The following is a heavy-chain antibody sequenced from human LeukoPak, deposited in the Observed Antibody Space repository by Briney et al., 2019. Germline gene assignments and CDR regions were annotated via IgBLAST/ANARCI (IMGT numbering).Heavy chain of an antibody. Sequence: SETLSPTCTMSGGSISGGSISTYYWTWIRQPPGKGLEWIGYIYYSGSTSYNPSLKSRITISVDTSKNQFSLKLTSVTAADTAVYYCARGFDAHNAFDIWGQGTMVTVSS. D-gene: IGHD3-9*01. CDR2: IYYSGST. CDR3: ARGFDAHNAFDI. J-gene: IGHJ3*02. V-gene: IGHV4-30-4*08. CDR1: GGSISGGSISTYY.